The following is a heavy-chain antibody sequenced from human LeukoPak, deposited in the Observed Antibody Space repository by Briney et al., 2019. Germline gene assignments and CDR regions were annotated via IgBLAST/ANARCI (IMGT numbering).Heavy chain of an antibody. J-gene: IGHJ6*02. CDR1: GFTVSKNY. V-gene: IGHV3-66*01. D-gene: IGHD3-10*01. Sequence: GGSLRLSCAASGFTVSKNYMTWVRQAPGKGLDCVPVITSAGATYYADSVKGRFIISRDNSQNTLYLQMNSLRAEDTAVYYCASRESPGYYYGMDVWGQGTTVTVSS. CDR2: ITSAGAT. CDR3: ASRESPGYYYGMDV.